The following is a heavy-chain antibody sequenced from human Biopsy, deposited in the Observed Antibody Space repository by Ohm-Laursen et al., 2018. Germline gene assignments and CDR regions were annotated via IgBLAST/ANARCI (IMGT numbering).Heavy chain of an antibody. Sequence: SLRLSCAASGFTFSSYEMNWVRQAPGKGLEWVSYISSSGSTIYYADSVKGRFTISRDNAKNSLYLQMNSLRAEDTAVYYCAKDRYNYTPIGGFSMDVWGQGTTVTVSS. D-gene: IGHD5-18*01. CDR2: ISSSGSTI. V-gene: IGHV3-48*03. J-gene: IGHJ6*02. CDR1: GFTFSSYE. CDR3: AKDRYNYTPIGGFSMDV.